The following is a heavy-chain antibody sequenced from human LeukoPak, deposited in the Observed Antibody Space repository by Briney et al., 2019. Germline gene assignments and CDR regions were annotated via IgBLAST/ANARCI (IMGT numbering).Heavy chain of an antibody. CDR1: GFTFSSYA. CDR2: ISYDGSNK. D-gene: IGHD3-3*01. CDR3: ARSHHDFWSGYYTGRGLAFDP. J-gene: IGHJ5*02. Sequence: QPGGSLRLSCAASGFTFSSYAMHWVRQAPGKGLEGVAVISYDGSNKYYADSVKGRFTISRDNSKNTLYLQMNSLRAEDTSVYYCARSHHDFWSGYYTGRGLAFDPWGQGTLVTVSS. V-gene: IGHV3-30-3*01.